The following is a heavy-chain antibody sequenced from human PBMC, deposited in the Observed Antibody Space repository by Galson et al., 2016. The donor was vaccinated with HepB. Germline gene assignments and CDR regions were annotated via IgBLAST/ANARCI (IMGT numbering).Heavy chain of an antibody. J-gene: IGHJ6*02. CDR3: ARDNGGYSSTMDV. CDR2: IFSGNNT. V-gene: IGHV3-53*01. CDR1: GFTVSSNY. D-gene: IGHD6-19*01. Sequence: SLRLSCAASGFTVSSNYMSWVRQAPGKGLEWVSVIFSGNNTYYADSVKGRFTISRDNSKNTLYLQMNSLRAEDTAVYYCARDNGGYSSTMDVWGQGTTVTVSS.